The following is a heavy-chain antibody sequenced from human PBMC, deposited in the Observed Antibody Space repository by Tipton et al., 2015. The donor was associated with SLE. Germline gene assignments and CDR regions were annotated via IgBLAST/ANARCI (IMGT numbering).Heavy chain of an antibody. J-gene: IGHJ4*02. CDR3: ASASGHNFGSDFEY. CDR2: INHSGST. Sequence: TLSLTCAVYGGSFSGYYWSWIRQPPGKGLEWIGEINHSGSTTYNPSLRSRVTISVDTSKNQFSLKLSSVTAADTAIYYCASASGHNFGSDFEYWGQGTLVTVSS. CDR1: GGSFSGYY. V-gene: IGHV4-34*01. D-gene: IGHD5-18*01.